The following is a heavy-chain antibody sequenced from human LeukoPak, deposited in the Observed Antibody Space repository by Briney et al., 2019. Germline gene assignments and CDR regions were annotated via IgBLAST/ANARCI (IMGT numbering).Heavy chain of an antibody. Sequence: SETLSLTCTVSGGSISSSSYYWGWIRQPPGTGLEWIGSIYYSGSTYYNPSLTSRFTISVDTSKNQFSLMLSSVTAADTAVYYCARLNRYGDFFDHWGQGTLVTVFS. J-gene: IGHJ4*02. CDR2: IYYSGST. D-gene: IGHD4-17*01. CDR3: ARLNRYGDFFDH. V-gene: IGHV4-39*01. CDR1: GGSISSSSYY.